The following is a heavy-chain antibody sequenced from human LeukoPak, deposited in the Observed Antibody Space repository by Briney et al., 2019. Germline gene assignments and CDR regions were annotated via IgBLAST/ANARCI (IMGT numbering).Heavy chain of an antibody. CDR2: IYYSGST. CDR1: GGSISSYY. V-gene: IGHV4-59*01. CDR3: ARVYGDYETHLGY. J-gene: IGHJ4*02. D-gene: IGHD4-17*01. Sequence: PSETLSLTCTVSGGSISSYYWSWIRQPPGKGLEWIGYIYYSGSTNYNPSLKSRVTISVDTSKNQFSLKLSSVTAADTAVYYCARVYGDYETHLGYWGQGTLVTVSS.